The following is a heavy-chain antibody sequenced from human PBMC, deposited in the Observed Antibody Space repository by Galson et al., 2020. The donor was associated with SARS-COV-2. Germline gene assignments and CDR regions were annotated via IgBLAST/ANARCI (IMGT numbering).Heavy chain of an antibody. Sequence: SLKISCEASGFTFDEYVMHWVRQAPGKGLEWVASISWNSFYIYYADSVKGRFTISRDDANNSLHLHVNSLRPEDTALYYCAKGKQIAGAAGGCDCWGQGALVTVSS. CDR1: GFTFDEYV. CDR2: ISWNSFYI. J-gene: IGHJ4*02. CDR3: AKGKQIAGAAGGCDC. D-gene: IGHD1-26*01. V-gene: IGHV3-9*01.